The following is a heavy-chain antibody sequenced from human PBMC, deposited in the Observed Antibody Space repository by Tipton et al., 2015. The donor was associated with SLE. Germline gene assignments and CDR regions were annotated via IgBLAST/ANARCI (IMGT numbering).Heavy chain of an antibody. CDR1: GFTFSSYS. V-gene: IGHV3-21*03. J-gene: IGHJ1*01. D-gene: IGHD3-10*01. Sequence: SLRLSCAASGFTFSSYSMNWVRQAPGKGLEWVSSISSSSSYIYYADSVKGRFTISRDNAKNSLYLQMNSLRAEDTAVYYCASLKIEGCGSGSYYSDFQHWGQGTLVTVSS. CDR3: ASLKIEGCGSGSYYSDFQH. CDR2: ISSSSSYI.